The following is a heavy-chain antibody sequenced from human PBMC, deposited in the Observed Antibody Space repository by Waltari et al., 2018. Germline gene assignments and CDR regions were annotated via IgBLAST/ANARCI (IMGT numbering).Heavy chain of an antibody. D-gene: IGHD2-21*02. Sequence: EVQLLESGGGLVHPGGSLRLSCAASGFTFNNHAMNWVRQAPGEGWEWVSIMRDRGGRTSNAEYVKGRFTISRDNSQKTVYLEMNRLRAEDTAVYYCARDPRGVTGIVIPSQYYFESWGQGTLVTVSS. CDR2: MRDRGGRT. CDR1: GFTFNNHA. V-gene: IGHV3-23*01. CDR3: ARDPRGVTGIVIPSQYYFES. J-gene: IGHJ4*02.